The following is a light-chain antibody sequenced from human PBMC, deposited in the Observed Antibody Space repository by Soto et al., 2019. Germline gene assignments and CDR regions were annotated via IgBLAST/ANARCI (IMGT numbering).Light chain of an antibody. CDR1: QSISSW. CDR2: DAS. V-gene: IGKV1-5*01. J-gene: IGKJ1*01. Sequence: DIQMTQSPSTLSASVGDRVTITCRASQSISSWLAWYQQKPGQAPKILIYDASSMESGVPSRFSSSGSGTEFTLTISSLQPDDFATYYCQQYNSYSWTFGQGTKVEIK. CDR3: QQYNSYSWT.